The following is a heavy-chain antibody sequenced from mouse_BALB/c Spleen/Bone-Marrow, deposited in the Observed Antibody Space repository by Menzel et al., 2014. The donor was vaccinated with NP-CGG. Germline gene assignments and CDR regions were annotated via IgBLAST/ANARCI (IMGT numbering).Heavy chain of an antibody. Sequence: VQLQQSGPGLVAPSQSLSITCTVSGFSLTSYGVHWVRQPPGKGLEWLGVIWAGGSTNYNSALMSRLSTNKDNSKSQVFLKMNSLQTDDTAMYYCARDGVYGSHYYAMDYWGQGTSVTVSS. J-gene: IGHJ4*01. CDR3: ARDGVYGSHYYAMDY. D-gene: IGHD1-1*02. CDR2: IWAGGST. V-gene: IGHV2-9*02. CDR1: GFSLTSYG.